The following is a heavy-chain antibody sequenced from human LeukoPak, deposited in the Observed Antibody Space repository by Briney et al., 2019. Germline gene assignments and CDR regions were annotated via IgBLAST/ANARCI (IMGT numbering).Heavy chain of an antibody. Sequence: GGSLRLSCAASGFTFSTYAMSWVRQAPGKGLEWVSAISASDDSTYYTDSVKGRFTISRDNSKNTLYLQVNSLRAEDTAVYYCSRYCITSSCQTLDSYYAMDVWGQGTTVTVSS. V-gene: IGHV3-23*01. CDR1: GFTFSTYA. J-gene: IGHJ6*02. CDR2: ISASDDST. D-gene: IGHD2-15*01. CDR3: SRYCITSSCQTLDSYYAMDV.